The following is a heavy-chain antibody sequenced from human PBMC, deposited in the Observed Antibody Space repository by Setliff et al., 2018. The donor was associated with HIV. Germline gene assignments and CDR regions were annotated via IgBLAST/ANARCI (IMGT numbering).Heavy chain of an antibody. Sequence: SETLSLTCSVYGGSFSYYHWSWIRQPPGKGLEWIGEVNRGGSTNYNPSLKSRVTISLDTSKRQFSLKLSSVTAADTAVYYCARALGYYYDSSGYVDYWVQGTLVTVSS. V-gene: IGHV4-34*01. J-gene: IGHJ4*02. CDR3: ARALGYYYDSSGYVDY. D-gene: IGHD3-22*01. CDR2: VNRGGST. CDR1: GGSFSYYH.